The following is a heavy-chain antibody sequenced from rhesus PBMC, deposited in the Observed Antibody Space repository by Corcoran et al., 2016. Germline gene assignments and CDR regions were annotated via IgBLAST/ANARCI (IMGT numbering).Heavy chain of an antibody. V-gene: IGHV3-100*02. J-gene: IGHJ4*01. CDR2: ISENGGTT. CDR1: GFTFSSYA. CDR3: TKFFDD. Sequence: EVQLVESGGGLVKPGGSLRLSCVASGFTFSSYAMHWVRQAPGQGLEWVSLISENGGTTNYADSVKGRFTISRDNAKNSLFLQMDSLRAEDTAVYYCTKFFDDWGQGVLVTVSS.